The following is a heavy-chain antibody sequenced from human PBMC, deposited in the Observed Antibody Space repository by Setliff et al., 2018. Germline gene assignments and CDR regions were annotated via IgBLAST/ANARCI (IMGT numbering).Heavy chain of an antibody. CDR2: IYYTGNS. CDR3: ARAGDIDQWSYYFGY. D-gene: IGHD5-12*01. CDR1: GGSIRSGDFY. Sequence: SETLSLTCTVSGGSIRSGDFYWGWIRQSPGKGLEWLGYIYYTGNSYSNPSLKSRDTISVDTSKDQFSLELTSVTAADTAVYYCARAGDIDQWSYYFGYWGQGVLVTVSS. V-gene: IGHV4-30-4*08. J-gene: IGHJ4*02.